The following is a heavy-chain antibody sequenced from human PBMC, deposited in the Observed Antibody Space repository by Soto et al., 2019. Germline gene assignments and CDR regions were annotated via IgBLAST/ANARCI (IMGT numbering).Heavy chain of an antibody. V-gene: IGHV4-59*01. CDR1: GGSISSYY. CDR3: AREGALWPRAFDI. Sequence: PSETLSLTCTVSGGSISSYYWSWIRQPPGKGLEWIGYIYYSGSTNYNPSLKSRVTISVDTSKNQFSLTLSSVTAADTAVYYCAREGALWPRAFDIWGQGTMVTVSS. D-gene: IGHD3-16*01. CDR2: IYYSGST. J-gene: IGHJ3*02.